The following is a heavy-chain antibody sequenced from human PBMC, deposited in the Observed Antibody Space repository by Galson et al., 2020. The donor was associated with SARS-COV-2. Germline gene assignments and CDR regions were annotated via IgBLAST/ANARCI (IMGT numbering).Heavy chain of an antibody. V-gene: IGHV4-4*02. Sequence: SETLSLTCAVSGGSISSSNWWSWVRQPPGKGLEWIGEIYHSGSTNYNPSLKSRVTISVDKSKNQFSLKLSSVTAADTAVYYCASFRAVVGATNLGDYWGQGTLVTVSS. CDR2: IYHSGST. CDR1: GGSISSSNW. J-gene: IGHJ4*02. CDR3: ASFRAVVGATNLGDY. D-gene: IGHD1-26*01.